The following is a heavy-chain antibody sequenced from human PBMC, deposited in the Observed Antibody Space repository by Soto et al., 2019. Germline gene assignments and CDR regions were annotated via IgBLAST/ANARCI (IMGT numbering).Heavy chain of an antibody. J-gene: IGHJ6*02. V-gene: IGHV3-23*01. Sequence: GGSLRLSCAASGFTFSSYAMSWVRQAPGKGLEWVSAISGSGGSTYYADSVKGRFTISRDNSKNTLYLQMNSLRAEDTAVYYCAKDIPMVGKYYYCGMDVWGQGTTVTVSS. CDR1: GFTFSSYA. D-gene: IGHD3-10*02. CDR3: AKDIPMVGKYYYCGMDV. CDR2: ISGSGGST.